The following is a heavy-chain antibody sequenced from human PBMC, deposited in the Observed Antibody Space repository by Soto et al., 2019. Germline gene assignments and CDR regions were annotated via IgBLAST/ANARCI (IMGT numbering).Heavy chain of an antibody. J-gene: IGHJ6*02. D-gene: IGHD3-22*01. V-gene: IGHV3-30-3*01. Sequence: GGSLRLSCAASGFTFSSYAMHWVRQAPGKGLEWVAVISYDGSNKYYADSVKGRFTISRDNSKNTLYLQMNSLRAEDTAVYYCARAGYDSSGYYFYAMDVWGPGTTVTVSS. CDR3: ARAGYDSSGYYFYAMDV. CDR2: ISYDGSNK. CDR1: GFTFSSYA.